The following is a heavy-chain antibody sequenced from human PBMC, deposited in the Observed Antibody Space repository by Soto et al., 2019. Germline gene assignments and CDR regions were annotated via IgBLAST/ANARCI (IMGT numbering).Heavy chain of an antibody. CDR2: TYYSGGT. CDR3: ARTSRIIGGSDYYFDY. Sequence: SETLSLTCSVSGGSISSSTYYWGWVRQPPGKGLDWIGNTYYSGGTYYNPSLNSRVTISLDTSKNQFALKLSSVTAADTAVYYCARTSRIIGGSDYYFDYWGQGALVTVSS. CDR1: GGSISSSTYY. J-gene: IGHJ4*02. V-gene: IGHV4-39*01. D-gene: IGHD3-16*01.